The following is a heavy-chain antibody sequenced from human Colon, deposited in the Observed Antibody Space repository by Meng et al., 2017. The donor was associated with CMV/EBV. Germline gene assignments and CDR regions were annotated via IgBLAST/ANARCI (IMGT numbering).Heavy chain of an antibody. CDR3: ATSSWFDY. V-gene: IGHV3-15*07. J-gene: IGHJ4*02. CDR2: IKTRVGGEAT. Sequence: EVQLVQSGGGVIEPGGSVILSCAASGFTFADAWMTWVRRAPGKGLEWVGRIKTRVGGEATDYAAPVKGRFTISRDDSNNKVYLEMKNLKIEDTAVYFCATSSWFDYWGQGTLVTVSS. CDR1: GFTFADAW. D-gene: IGHD2-2*01.